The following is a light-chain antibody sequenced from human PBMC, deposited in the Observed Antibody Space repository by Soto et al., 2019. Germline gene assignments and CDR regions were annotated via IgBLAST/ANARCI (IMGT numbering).Light chain of an antibody. CDR3: SSYTNTVL. V-gene: IGLV2-14*01. CDR2: EVS. J-gene: IGLJ2*01. Sequence: QSALTQPASVSGSPGQSITISCTGTSSDVGGYNFVSWYQHHPDKAPKLIIFEVSNRPSGVSNRFSGSKSGNTASLTISGLRAEDEADYYCSSYTNTVLFGGGTKLTVL. CDR1: SSDVGGYNF.